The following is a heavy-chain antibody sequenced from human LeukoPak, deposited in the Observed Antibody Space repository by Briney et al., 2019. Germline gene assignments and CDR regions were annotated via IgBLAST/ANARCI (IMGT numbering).Heavy chain of an antibody. D-gene: IGHD6-19*01. CDR2: IIPIFGTA. V-gene: IGHV1-69*05. J-gene: IGHJ3*02. Sequence: SVKVSCKASGGTFSSYAISWVRQAPGQGLEWMGGIIPIFGTANYAQKFQGRVTITTDESTSTAYMELSSLRSEDTAVYYCARGDSSGWYPGKYRAFDIWGQGTMVTVSS. CDR1: GGTFSSYA. CDR3: ARGDSSGWYPGKYRAFDI.